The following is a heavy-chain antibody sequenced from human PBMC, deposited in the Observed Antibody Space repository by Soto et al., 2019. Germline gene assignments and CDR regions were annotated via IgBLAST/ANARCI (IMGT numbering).Heavy chain of an antibody. V-gene: IGHV1-24*01. Sequence: ASVKVSCKVAGYTLTELSMHWVRQAPGKGLEWMGGFDPEDGETIYAQKFQGRVTMTEDTSTDTAYMELSSLRSEDTAVYYCATKRNYPDAFDIWGQGTMVTVSS. J-gene: IGHJ3*02. CDR1: GYTLTELS. D-gene: IGHD3-10*01. CDR3: ATKRNYPDAFDI. CDR2: FDPEDGET.